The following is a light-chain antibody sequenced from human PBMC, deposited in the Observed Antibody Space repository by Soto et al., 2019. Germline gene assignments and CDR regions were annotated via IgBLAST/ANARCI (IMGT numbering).Light chain of an antibody. CDR1: SSDVGAYNF. J-gene: IGLJ3*02. CDR2: EVS. V-gene: IGLV2-8*01. Sequence: QSALTQPPSASGSPGQSVTVSCTGSSSDVGAYNFVSWYQQHPGKAPKLMIYEVSKRPSGVPDRFSGSKSGNTASLTVSGLQAEDEADYYCTSYAGGHHLRVFGGGTKLTVL. CDR3: TSYAGGHHLRV.